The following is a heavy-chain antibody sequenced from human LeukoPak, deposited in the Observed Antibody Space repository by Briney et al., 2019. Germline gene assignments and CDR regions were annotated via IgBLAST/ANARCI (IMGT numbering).Heavy chain of an antibody. D-gene: IGHD1-26*01. J-gene: IGHJ4*02. Sequence: GGSLRLSCAASGFTFSSYAMTWVRQAPGKGLEWVANIKQDGSEKYCVDSVKGRFTISRDNAKNSLYLQMNSLRAEDTAIYYCARDLGGSQTSWGQGTLVTVSS. CDR3: ARDLGGSQTS. V-gene: IGHV3-7*01. CDR1: GFTFSSYA. CDR2: IKQDGSEK.